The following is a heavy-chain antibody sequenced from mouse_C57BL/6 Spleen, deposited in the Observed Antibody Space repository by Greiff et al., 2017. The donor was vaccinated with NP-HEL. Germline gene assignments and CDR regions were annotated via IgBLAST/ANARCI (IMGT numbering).Heavy chain of an antibody. CDR2: ISSGGSYT. D-gene: IGHD1-1*01. J-gene: IGHJ2*01. V-gene: IGHV5-6*01. CDR1: GFTFSSYG. CDR3: ARHGRNYGDFDY. Sequence: EVMLVESGGDLVKPGGSLKLSCAASGFTFSSYGMSWVRQTPDKRLEWVATISSGGSYTYYPDSVKGRFTISRDNAKNTLYLQMSSLKSEDTAMYYCARHGRNYGDFDYWGQGTTLTVSS.